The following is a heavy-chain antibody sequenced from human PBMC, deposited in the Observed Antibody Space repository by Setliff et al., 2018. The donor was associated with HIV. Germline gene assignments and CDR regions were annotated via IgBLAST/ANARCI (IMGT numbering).Heavy chain of an antibody. V-gene: IGHV4-34*01. J-gene: IGHJ4*02. CDR2: INRSGNT. CDR1: RSYISGSYY. D-gene: IGHD1-26*01. CDR3: ATYWGGEGGRGY. Sequence: PSETLSLTCAVSRSYISGSYYWGWIRQPPGKGLEWIGEINRSGNTKYNPSLKSRVPISIDTSKKHFSLKLNSVTAAATAVYYCATYWGGEGGRGYWGQGTLVTVSS.